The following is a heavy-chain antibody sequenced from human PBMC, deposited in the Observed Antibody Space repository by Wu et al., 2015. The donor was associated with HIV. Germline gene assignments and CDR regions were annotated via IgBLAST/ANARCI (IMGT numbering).Heavy chain of an antibody. CDR3: ARDATPITTEFDY. V-gene: IGHV1-2*02. CDR1: GYTFNTYY. J-gene: IGHJ4*02. CDR2: INPNSGGT. Sequence: QVQLVQSGPEVKKPGASVKVSCKASGYTFNTYYMHWVRRAPGQGLEWMGWINPNSGGTNFAQKFQSRVAMTRDTSMKTVYMELESLTSGDTAMYFCARDATPITTEFDYWGQGTLVTVSS. D-gene: IGHD4-11*01.